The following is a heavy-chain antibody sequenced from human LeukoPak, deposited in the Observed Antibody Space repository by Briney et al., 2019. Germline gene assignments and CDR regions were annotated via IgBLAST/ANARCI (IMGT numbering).Heavy chain of an antibody. D-gene: IGHD5-24*01. V-gene: IGHV3-7*03. CDR2: IKQDGSEK. Sequence: GGSLRLSCAVSGFTFSSFWMSWVRQAPGKGLEWVANIKQDGSEKYYVDSVKGRFTISRDNAKNSLFLQMNSLRAEDTAVYYCATGRQMGYWGQGILVTVSS. CDR1: GFTFSSFW. CDR3: ATGRQMGY. J-gene: IGHJ4*02.